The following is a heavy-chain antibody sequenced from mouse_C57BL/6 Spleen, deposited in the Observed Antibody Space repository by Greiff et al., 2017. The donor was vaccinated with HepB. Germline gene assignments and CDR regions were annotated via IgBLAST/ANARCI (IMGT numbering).Heavy chain of an antibody. D-gene: IGHD2-5*01. Sequence: VQLQQSGPELVKPGASVKISCKASGYTFTDYYMNWVKQSHGKSLEWIGDINPNNGGTSYNQKFKGKATLTVDESSSTAYMQLSSLTSEDSAVYFWARETSYDSNYAAMDYWGQGTSVTVSS. V-gene: IGHV1-26*01. CDR2: INPNNGGT. CDR1: GYTFTDYY. J-gene: IGHJ4*01. CDR3: ARETSYDSNYAAMDY.